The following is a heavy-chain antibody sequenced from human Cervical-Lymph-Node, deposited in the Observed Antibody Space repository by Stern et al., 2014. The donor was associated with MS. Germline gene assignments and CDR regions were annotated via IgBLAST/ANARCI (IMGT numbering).Heavy chain of an antibody. CDR3: AKDQWDCGDYYYGMDV. CDR2: ISYDGSDK. J-gene: IGHJ6*02. Sequence: VQLVESGGGVVQPGRSLRLSCAASGFTFSNYGMHWVRQAPGKGLEWVAVISYDGSDKYYAGSVKGRFTITRDNSKGTLYLQMDSLRAEDTAVYYCAKDQWDCGDYYYGMDVWGQGTTVTVSS. V-gene: IGHV3-30*18. CDR1: GFTFSNYG. D-gene: IGHD3/OR15-3a*01.